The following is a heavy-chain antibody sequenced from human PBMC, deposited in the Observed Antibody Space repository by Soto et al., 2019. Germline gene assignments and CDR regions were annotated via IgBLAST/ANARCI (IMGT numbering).Heavy chain of an antibody. Sequence: QVQLVESGGGVVQPGASLRLSCAASGFRFSGFAMHWVRQAPGKGLEWVAVTSFDASENFYVDSVKGRFSISRDDSHNTVFLQMNGLRPEDTGIYYCAIELGGYVHLWDKSNYWCQGTLGNVSS. J-gene: IGHJ4*02. CDR2: TSFDASEN. D-gene: IGHD5-12*01. V-gene: IGHV3-30*04. CDR1: GFRFSGFA. CDR3: AIELGGYVHLWDKSNY.